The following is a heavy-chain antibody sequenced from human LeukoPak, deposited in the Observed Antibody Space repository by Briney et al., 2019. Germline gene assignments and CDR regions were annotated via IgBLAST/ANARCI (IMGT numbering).Heavy chain of an antibody. Sequence: PGGSLRLSCAASGFTFSSYSMNWVRQAPGKGLEWVSSISSSSSYIYYADSVKGRFTISRDNAKNSLYLQVNSLRAEDTAVYYCASIYVWGSYRPGPFDYWGQGTLVTVSS. D-gene: IGHD3-16*02. CDR2: ISSSSSYI. CDR1: GFTFSSYS. CDR3: ASIYVWGSYRPGPFDY. J-gene: IGHJ4*02. V-gene: IGHV3-21*01.